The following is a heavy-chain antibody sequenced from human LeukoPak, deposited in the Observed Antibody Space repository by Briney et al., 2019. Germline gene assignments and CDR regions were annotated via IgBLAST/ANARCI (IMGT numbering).Heavy chain of an antibody. V-gene: IGHV4-59*01. CDR3: ARVKQWLVLPHPYYYYGMDV. Sequence: SETLSLTCTVSGGSISSYYWSWIRQPPGKGLEWVGYIYYSGGTNYNPSLKSRVTISVDTSKIQFSLKLSSVTAADTAVYYCARVKQWLVLPHPYYYYGMDVWGQGTTVTVSS. J-gene: IGHJ6*02. CDR2: IYYSGGT. D-gene: IGHD6-19*01. CDR1: GGSISSYY.